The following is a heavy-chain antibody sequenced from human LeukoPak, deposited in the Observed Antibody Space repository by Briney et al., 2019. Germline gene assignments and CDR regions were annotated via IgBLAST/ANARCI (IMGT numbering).Heavy chain of an antibody. Sequence: GGSLRLSCAASGFTFSGSAMHWVRQASGKGLKWVGRIRSKANSYATAYAASVKGRFTISRDDSKNTAYLQMNSLKTEDTAVYYCTRIDLEMAYDYWGQGTLVTVSS. J-gene: IGHJ4*02. CDR1: GFTFSGSA. CDR3: TRIDLEMAYDY. CDR2: IRSKANSYAT. D-gene: IGHD5-24*01. V-gene: IGHV3-73*01.